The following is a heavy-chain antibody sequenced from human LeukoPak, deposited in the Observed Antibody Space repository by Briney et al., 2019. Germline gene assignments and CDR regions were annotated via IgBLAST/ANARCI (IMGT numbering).Heavy chain of an antibody. V-gene: IGHV3-7*01. CDR3: VRAQPFGGC. CDR2: IRQDGSEK. D-gene: IGHD3-10*01. J-gene: IGHJ4*02. CDR1: GFSFSSYW. Sequence: GGSLRLSCVASGFSFSSYWMSWVRQAPGKGLEWVANIRQDGSEKYYVDSVKGRFTISRDNAKNSLYLQMSSLRAEDTAVYYCVRAQPFGGCWGQGTLVTVSS.